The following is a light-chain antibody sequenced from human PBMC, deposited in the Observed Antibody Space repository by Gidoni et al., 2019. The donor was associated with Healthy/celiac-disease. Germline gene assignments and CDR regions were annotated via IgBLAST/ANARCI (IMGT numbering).Light chain of an antibody. CDR2: GAS. Sequence: IVMTQSPATLSVSPGERATLSCRASQSVSSNLAWYQQKPGQAPRLLIYGASTRATGIPARFSGSGSGTEFTLTISSLQSEDFAVYYCQQYNNWLFTFGPGTKVDIK. J-gene: IGKJ3*01. CDR1: QSVSSN. V-gene: IGKV3D-15*01. CDR3: QQYNNWLFT.